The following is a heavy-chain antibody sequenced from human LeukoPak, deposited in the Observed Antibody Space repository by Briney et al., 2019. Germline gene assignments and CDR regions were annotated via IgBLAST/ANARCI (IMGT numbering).Heavy chain of an antibody. Sequence: GGSLRLSCAASGFTFSSYSMSWVRQAPGKGLEWVSYISSSSSTIYYADSVKGRFTICRENAKNSLYVKMNSLRGEDTGVYYCAKDIRASGYYYYGIDVWGQGTTVTVSS. CDR2: ISSSSSTI. D-gene: IGHD3-10*01. CDR1: GFTFSSYS. CDR3: AKDIRASGYYYYGIDV. V-gene: IGHV3-48*01. J-gene: IGHJ6*02.